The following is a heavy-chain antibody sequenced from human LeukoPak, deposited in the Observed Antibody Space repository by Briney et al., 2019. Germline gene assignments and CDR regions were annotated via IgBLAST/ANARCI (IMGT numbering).Heavy chain of an antibody. CDR2: IYYSGST. CDR1: GGSISSSSYY. J-gene: IGHJ6*02. V-gene: IGHV4-39*01. CDR3: ARHCGYSCGWYYYYGMDV. Sequence: SETLSLTCTVSGGSISSSSYYWGWIRQPPGKGLEWFGGIYYSGSTYYNPSLKRRVTISVDTSKNQFSLKLSSVTAADTSVYYCARHCGYSCGWYYYYGMDVWGQGTTVTVSS. D-gene: IGHD5-18*01.